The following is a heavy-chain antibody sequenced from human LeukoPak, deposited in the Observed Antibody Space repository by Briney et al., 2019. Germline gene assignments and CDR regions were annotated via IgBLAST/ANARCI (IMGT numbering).Heavy chain of an antibody. CDR1: GGSFSGYY. Sequence: SETLSLTCAVCGGSFSGYYWSWIRQPPGKGLEWIGEINHSGSTNYNPSLTSRVTISVDTSKNQFSLKLSSVTAAATAVYYCARVRFLEWLLFRSLNWFDPWGQGTLVTVSS. J-gene: IGHJ5*02. CDR2: INHSGST. D-gene: IGHD3-3*01. V-gene: IGHV4-34*01. CDR3: ARVRFLEWLLFRSLNWFDP.